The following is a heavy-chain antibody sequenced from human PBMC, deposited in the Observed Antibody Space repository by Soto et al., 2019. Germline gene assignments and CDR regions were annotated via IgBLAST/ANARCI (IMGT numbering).Heavy chain of an antibody. CDR2: IDWDDDK. CDR3: ARILTRQYSSGFFGGFDY. CDR1: GFSLSTSGMC. Sequence: SGPTLVKPTQTLTLTCTFSGFSLSTSGMCVSWIRQPPGKALEWLARIDWDDDKYYSTSLKTRLTISKDTSKNQLVLKMTNMDPVDTATYYCARILTRQYSSGFFGGFDYWGQGTLVTVSS. J-gene: IGHJ4*02. D-gene: IGHD6-19*01. V-gene: IGHV2-70*11.